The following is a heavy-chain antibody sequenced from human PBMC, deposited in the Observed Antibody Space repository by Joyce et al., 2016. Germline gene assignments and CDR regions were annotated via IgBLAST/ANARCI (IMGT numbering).Heavy chain of an antibody. Sequence: HVPRVQSGAEVKKAGSWVKDSCKAYGDSCSSFADGWVRQAPGHGLEWMGNSVPMYGTTNFAQKSQGRVATTADESTPTVYMELNSLTSEDTAVYYCARYHARAVSDKEYVFDMWGQGTMVTVSS. J-gene: IGHJ3*02. CDR3: ARYHARAVSDKEYVFDM. CDR1: GDSCSSFA. CDR2: SVPMYGTT. D-gene: IGHD6-6*01. V-gene: IGHV1-69*15.